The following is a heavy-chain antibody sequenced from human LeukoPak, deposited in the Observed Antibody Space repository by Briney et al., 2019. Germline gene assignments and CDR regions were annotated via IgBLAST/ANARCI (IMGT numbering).Heavy chain of an antibody. CDR2: IGTAGDT. CDR3: ARAGYSYGYRWYGMDV. Sequence: GGSLRLSCAASGFTFSSYDMPWVRQATGKGLEWVSAIGTAGDTYYPGSVKGRFTISRENAKNSLYLQMNSLRAGDTAVYYCARAGYSYGYRWYGMDVWGQGTTVTVSS. CDR1: GFTFSSYD. J-gene: IGHJ6*02. V-gene: IGHV3-13*01. D-gene: IGHD5-18*01.